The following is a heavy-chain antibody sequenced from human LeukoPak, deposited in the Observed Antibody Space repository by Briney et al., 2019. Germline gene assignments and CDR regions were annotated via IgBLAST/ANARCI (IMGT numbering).Heavy chain of an antibody. CDR3: ARSYGDYGLGYYYFDY. J-gene: IGHJ4*02. V-gene: IGHV4-4*02. CDR1: GGSISSSNW. CDR2: IYHSGST. Sequence: SGTLSLTCAVSGGSISSSNWWSWVRQPPGKGLEWIGEIYHSGSTNYNPSLKSRVTISVDKSKNQFSLKLSSVTAADTAVYYCARSYGDYGLGYYYFDYWGQGTPVTVSS. D-gene: IGHD4-17*01.